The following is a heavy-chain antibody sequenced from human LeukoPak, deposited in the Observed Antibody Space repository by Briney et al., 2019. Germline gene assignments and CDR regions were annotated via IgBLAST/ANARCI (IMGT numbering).Heavy chain of an antibody. J-gene: IGHJ4*02. V-gene: IGHV3-21*01. CDR1: GFTFSTYS. CDR2: ITSSRIYI. Sequence: GGSLRLSCAASGFTFSTYSMNWVRQAPGKGLEWVSSITSSRIYIYYADSVKGRFTISRDNAKNSLYLQMNSLRAEDTAVYYCARLYCSSPSCYPFDWWGQGTLVTVSS. D-gene: IGHD2-2*01. CDR3: ARLYCSSPSCYPFDW.